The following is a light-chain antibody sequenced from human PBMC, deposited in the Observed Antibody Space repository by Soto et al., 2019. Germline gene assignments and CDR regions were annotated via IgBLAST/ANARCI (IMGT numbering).Light chain of an antibody. Sequence: DIVMTQSPLSLPVTPGEPASISCRSSQSLLHSNGYNYLDWYLQKPGQSPQLLIYLGSNRASGVPDRFSCSGSGTDFTLKISRVEAEDVAVYYCMQALQPLTFGGGTKVEIK. CDR1: QSLLHSNGYNY. J-gene: IGKJ4*01. CDR3: MQALQPLT. V-gene: IGKV2-28*01. CDR2: LGS.